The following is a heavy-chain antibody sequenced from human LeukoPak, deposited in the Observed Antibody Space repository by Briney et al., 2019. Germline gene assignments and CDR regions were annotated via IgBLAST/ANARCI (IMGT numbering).Heavy chain of an antibody. CDR3: ARRSNYGYYFDY. CDR1: GGSISSYY. J-gene: IGHJ4*02. V-gene: IGHV4-59*08. D-gene: IGHD4-17*01. CDR2: IYYSGST. Sequence: PSETLSLTCTVSGGSISSYYWSWIRQPPGKGLEWIGYIYYSGSTNYNPSLKSRVTISVDTSKNQFSLKLSSVTAADTAVYYCARRSNYGYYFDYWGQGTLVTVSS.